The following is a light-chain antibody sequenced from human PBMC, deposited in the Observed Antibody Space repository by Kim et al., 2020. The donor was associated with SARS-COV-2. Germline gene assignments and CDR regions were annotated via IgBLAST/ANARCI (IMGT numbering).Light chain of an antibody. Sequence: SVGDSVTITCRASQSVSTYLNWYQHKPGKDPNLLLYSGSSLQSGVPSRLSGGGAGREFTPTISSLQHEDFATYYCQQTYSNLTVTFGQGTRMESK. CDR1: QSVSTY. CDR3: QQTYSNLTVT. J-gene: IGKJ5*01. CDR2: SGS. V-gene: IGKV1-39*01.